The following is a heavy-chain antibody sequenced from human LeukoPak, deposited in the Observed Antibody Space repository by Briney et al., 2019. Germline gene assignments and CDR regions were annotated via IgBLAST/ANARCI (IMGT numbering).Heavy chain of an antibody. V-gene: IGHV3-30*02. CDR3: AKSEPLARLGMDV. J-gene: IGHJ6*04. CDR1: GFTFSSYA. D-gene: IGHD3-22*01. Sequence: QSGGSLRLSCAASGFTFSSYAMHWVRQAPGKGLEWVAVIWYGGSNKYYADSVKGRFTISRDNSKNTLYLQMNSLRAEDTAVYYCAKSEPLARLGMDVWGKGTTVTVSS. CDR2: IWYGGSNK.